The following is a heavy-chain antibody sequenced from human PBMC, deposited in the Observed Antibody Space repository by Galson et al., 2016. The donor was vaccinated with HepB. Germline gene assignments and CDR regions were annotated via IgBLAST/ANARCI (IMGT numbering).Heavy chain of an antibody. CDR1: GFTFSIYT. D-gene: IGHD4-11*01. CDR3: AKDRRSDYIGYYYGMDV. CDR2: MSYDGINK. J-gene: IGHJ6*02. Sequence: SLRLSCAASGFTFSIYTMHWVRQTPGKGLEWVAVMSYDGINKYYADSVKGRFTISRDNSKNTLYLQMNSLRAEDTALYYCAKDRRSDYIGYYYGMDVWGQGTTVTVSS. V-gene: IGHV3-30-3*01.